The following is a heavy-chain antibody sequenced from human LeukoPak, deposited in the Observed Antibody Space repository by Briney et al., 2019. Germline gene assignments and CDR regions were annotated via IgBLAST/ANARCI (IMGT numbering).Heavy chain of an antibody. CDR3: ARESSGSVYNWFDP. Sequence: ASVKVSCKASGYTFTSDGISWVRQAPGQGLEWMGWINPNSGGTNYAQKFQGRVTMTRDTSISTAYMELSRLRSDDTAVYYCARESSGSVYNWFDPWGQGTLVTVSS. CDR1: GYTFTSDG. V-gene: IGHV1-2*02. CDR2: INPNSGGT. J-gene: IGHJ5*02. D-gene: IGHD3-22*01.